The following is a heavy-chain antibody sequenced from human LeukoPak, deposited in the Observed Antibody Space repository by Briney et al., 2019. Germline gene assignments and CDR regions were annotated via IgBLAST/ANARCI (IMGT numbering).Heavy chain of an antibody. CDR1: GGSMRSSSYY. D-gene: IGHD5-18*01. V-gene: IGHV4-39*07. Sequence: PSETLSLTYVVSGGSMRSSSYYWGWIRQSPGGGLEYIGSSYYIGNTFYSPSLQSRVTISVDTSKNQFSLKLTSVTAADTAVYYCARTTEGGYTYGYFYYYYMDVWGKGTTVTISS. J-gene: IGHJ6*03. CDR2: SYYIGNT. CDR3: ARTTEGGYTYGYFYYYYMDV.